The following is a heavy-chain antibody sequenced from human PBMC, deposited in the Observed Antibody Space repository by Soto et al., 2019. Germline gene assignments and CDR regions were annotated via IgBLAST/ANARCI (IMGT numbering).Heavy chain of an antibody. CDR3: ARVVIGYCSSSDCPWDFDC. V-gene: IGHV4-59*08. CDR2: MYNSGST. D-gene: IGHD2-2*01. J-gene: IGHJ4*02. CDR1: GGSISSYY. Sequence: SETLSLNCTVSGGSISSYYWSWIRQPPGKGLEWIRYMYNSGSTNYNPSLKSRVTISVDTTKNQVSLKLRSVTAADTAVYYCARVVIGYCSSSDCPWDFDCWGQGTLVTVSS.